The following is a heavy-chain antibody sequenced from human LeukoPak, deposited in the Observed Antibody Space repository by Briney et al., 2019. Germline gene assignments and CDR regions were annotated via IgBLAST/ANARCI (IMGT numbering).Heavy chain of an antibody. CDR3: ARAPTGVLGPTPAGY. CDR1: GFTFSSYS. J-gene: IGHJ4*02. D-gene: IGHD1-26*01. V-gene: IGHV3-21*01. Sequence: GGSLRLSCAASGFTFSSYSMHWVRQAPGRGLEWVSSISNSSSYIFYADSMKGRFTISRNNAENSLYLQMSSLRAEDTAVYYCARAPTGVLGPTPAGYWGQGTLVTVSS. CDR2: ISNSSSYI.